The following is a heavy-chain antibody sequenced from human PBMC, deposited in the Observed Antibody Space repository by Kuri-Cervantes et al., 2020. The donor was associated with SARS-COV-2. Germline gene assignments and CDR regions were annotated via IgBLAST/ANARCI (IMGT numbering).Heavy chain of an antibody. J-gene: IGHJ4*02. CDR3: ARDQGGYGPTTIDY. V-gene: IGHV3-74*01. D-gene: IGHD5-12*01. CDR1: GFTFDDYA. Sequence: GGSLRLSCAASGFTFDDYAMHWVRQVPGGGLVWLSRISDDGTNIIYADSVRGRFAISRDNAENTLYLQMSSLRAEDTAVYYCARDQGGYGPTTIDYWGQGTPVTVSS. CDR2: ISDDGTNI.